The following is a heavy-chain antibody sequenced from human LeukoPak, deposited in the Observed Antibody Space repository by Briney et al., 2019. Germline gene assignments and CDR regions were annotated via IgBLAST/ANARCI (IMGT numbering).Heavy chain of an antibody. D-gene: IGHD3-10*01. CDR1: GFTFDDYG. CDR2: INWNGGST. V-gene: IGHV3-20*04. Sequence: GGSLRLSCAASGFTFDDYGMSWVRQAPGKGLEWVSGINWNGGSTGYADSVKGRFTISRDNAKNSLYLQMNSLRAEDTAVYYCARDGYYGSGSYSYYWGQGTLVTVSS. J-gene: IGHJ4*02. CDR3: ARDGYYGSGSYSYY.